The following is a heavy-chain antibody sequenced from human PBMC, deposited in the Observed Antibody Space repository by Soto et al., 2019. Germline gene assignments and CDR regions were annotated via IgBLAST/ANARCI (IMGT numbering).Heavy chain of an antibody. V-gene: IGHV4-34*01. CDR3: ARTHCSGGSCYTSHFDC. Sequence: SETLSLTCTVYGGSFSGYYWSWIRQPPGKGLEWIGEINHSGSTNYNPSLKSRVTISVDTSKNQFSLKLSSVTAADTAVYYWARTHCSGGSCYTSHFDCWGQGTLVTVSS. CDR1: GGSFSGYY. CDR2: INHSGST. J-gene: IGHJ4*02. D-gene: IGHD2-15*01.